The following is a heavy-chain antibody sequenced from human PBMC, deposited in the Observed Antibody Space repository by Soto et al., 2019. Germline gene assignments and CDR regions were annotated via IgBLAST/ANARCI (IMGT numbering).Heavy chain of an antibody. Sequence: PGGSLRLSCAASGFSFSNYGMFWVRQAPGKGLEWVAAILYDGSHKFYADSVKGRFTISRDNSKNTLYLQVDSLRAEDTAVYYCAKDQAYCTTGVCLYNWFESWGQGA. CDR3: AKDQAYCTTGVCLYNWFES. CDR2: ILYDGSHK. D-gene: IGHD2-8*01. V-gene: IGHV3-30*18. CDR1: GFSFSNYG. J-gene: IGHJ5*01.